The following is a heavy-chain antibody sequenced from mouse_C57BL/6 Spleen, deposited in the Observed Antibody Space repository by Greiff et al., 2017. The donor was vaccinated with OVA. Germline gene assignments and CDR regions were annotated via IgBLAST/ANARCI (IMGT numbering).Heavy chain of an antibody. D-gene: IGHD4-1*01. CDR3: GRSGGGLAY. V-gene: IGHV1-22*01. CDR2: INPNNGGT. J-gene: IGHJ3*01. Sequence: EVQLQQSGPELVKPGASVKMSCTASGYTFTDYNMPWVKQSHGKSLEWIGYINPNNGGTSYHQKFKGKATLTVNNASSTAYMELRSLTSEGSAVYCCGRSGGGLAYWGQGTLVTVSA. CDR1: GYTFTDYN.